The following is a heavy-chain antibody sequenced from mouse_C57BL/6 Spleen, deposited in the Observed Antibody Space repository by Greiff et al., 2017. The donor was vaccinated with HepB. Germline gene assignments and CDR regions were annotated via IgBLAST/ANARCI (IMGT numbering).Heavy chain of an antibody. CDR2: ISSGGSYT. V-gene: IGHV5-6*02. CDR1: GFTFSSYG. J-gene: IGHJ3*01. Sequence: DVKLVESGGDLVKPGGSLKLSCAASGFTFSSYGMSWVRQTPDKRLEWVATISSGGSYTYYPDSVKGRFTISRDNAKNTLYLQMSSLKSEDTAMYYCARHNDYDGWFAYWGQGTLVTVSA. CDR3: ARHNDYDGWFAY. D-gene: IGHD2-4*01.